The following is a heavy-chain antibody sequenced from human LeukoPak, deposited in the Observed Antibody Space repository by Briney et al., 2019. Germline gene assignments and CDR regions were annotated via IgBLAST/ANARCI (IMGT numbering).Heavy chain of an antibody. D-gene: IGHD2-15*01. CDR1: GGSISSGSYY. CDR2: IYTSGST. J-gene: IGHJ6*03. Sequence: SETLSLTCTVSGGSISSGSYYWSWIRQPAGKGLEWIGRIYTSGSTNYNPSLKSRVTISVDTSKNQFSLKLSSVTAADTAVYYCARGVVVASNYYMDVWGKGTTVTISS. V-gene: IGHV4-61*02. CDR3: ARGVVVASNYYMDV.